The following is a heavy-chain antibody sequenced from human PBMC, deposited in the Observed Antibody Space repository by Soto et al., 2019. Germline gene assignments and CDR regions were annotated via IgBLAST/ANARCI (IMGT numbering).Heavy chain of an antibody. CDR2: IKQDGSEK. J-gene: IGHJ4*02. V-gene: IGHV3-7*01. CDR3: ARVERTIAVAPDY. Sequence: PGGSLRLSCAASGFTFSSYWMSWVRQAPGKGLEWVANIKQDGSEKYYVDSVKGRFSISRDNAKNSLYLQMNSLRAEDTAVYYCARVERTIAVAPDYWGQGTLVTVSS. D-gene: IGHD6-19*01. CDR1: GFTFSSYW.